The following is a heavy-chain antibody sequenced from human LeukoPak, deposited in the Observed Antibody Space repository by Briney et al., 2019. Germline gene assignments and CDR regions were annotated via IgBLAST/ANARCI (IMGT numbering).Heavy chain of an antibody. V-gene: IGHV4-34*01. CDR2: INHSGST. J-gene: IGHJ4*02. CDR3: ARQLARRPLDY. CDR1: GGSFSGYY. D-gene: IGHD6-13*01. Sequence: SSETLPLTCAVYGGSFSGYYWSWIRQPPGKGLEWIGEINHSGSTNYNPSLKSRVTISVDTSKNQFSLKLSSVTAADTAVYYCARQLARRPLDYWGQGTLVTVSS.